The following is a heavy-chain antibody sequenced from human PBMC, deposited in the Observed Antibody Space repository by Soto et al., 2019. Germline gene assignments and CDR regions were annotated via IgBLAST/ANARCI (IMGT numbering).Heavy chain of an antibody. D-gene: IGHD3-16*01. Sequence: EVQLLDSGGGLVQPGGSLRLSCAASGFTFSNYAMTWVRQGPGKGLEWVSGISGSGGRSYYADSVKGRFTISRDNSKSTLYLQMKSLRAEDTAVYYCAKAYFVWSSEQPYYFDYWGQGTLVTVYS. V-gene: IGHV3-23*01. CDR1: GFTFSNYA. CDR2: ISGSGGRS. J-gene: IGHJ4*02. CDR3: AKAYFVWSSEQPYYFDY.